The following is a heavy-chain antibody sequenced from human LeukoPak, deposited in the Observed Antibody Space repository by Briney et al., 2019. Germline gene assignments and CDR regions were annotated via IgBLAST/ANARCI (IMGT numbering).Heavy chain of an antibody. CDR3: ARDETMVRGVIGSRYSDL. Sequence: PSETLSLTCTISGYSINSGYYWGWIRQPPGKGLEWIGSFYHSGSTYYNPSLKSRVTISVDTSKNQFSLKLSSVTAADTAVYYCARDETMVRGVIGSRYSDLWGRGTLLTVSS. CDR2: FYHSGST. CDR1: GYSINSGYY. J-gene: IGHJ2*01. V-gene: IGHV4-38-2*02. D-gene: IGHD3-10*01.